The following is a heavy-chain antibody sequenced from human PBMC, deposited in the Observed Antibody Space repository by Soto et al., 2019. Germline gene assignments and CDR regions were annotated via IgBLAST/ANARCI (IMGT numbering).Heavy chain of an antibody. CDR1: GFPFSTSA. D-gene: IGHD1-26*01. J-gene: IGHJ6*02. CDR3: AKYSGSYPVYNGLSL. CDR2: ISGSSDAA. Sequence: EVQLLESGGGLVQPGGSLRLSCAASGFPFSTSAMNWVRQAPGKWLEWVSIISGSSDAAYYAESVKGRFASSRDNSKNTLYLQMNSLRAEDTAVYYCAKYSGSYPVYNGLSLWGQGTTVTVS. V-gene: IGHV3-23*01.